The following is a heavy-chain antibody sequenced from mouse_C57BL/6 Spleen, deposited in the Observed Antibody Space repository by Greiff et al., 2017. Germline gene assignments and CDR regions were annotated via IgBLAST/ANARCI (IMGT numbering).Heavy chain of an antibody. CDR2: ISDGGSYT. D-gene: IGHD2-4*01. V-gene: IGHV5-4*03. Sequence: EVKLVESGGGLVKPGGSLKLSCAASGFTFSSYAMSWVRQTPEQRLEWVATISDGGSYTYYPDNVKGRFTISRDNAKNNLYLQMSHLKSEDTAMYYCARGGLRPGFAYWGQGTLVTVSA. CDR3: ARGGLRPGFAY. CDR1: GFTFSSYA. J-gene: IGHJ3*01.